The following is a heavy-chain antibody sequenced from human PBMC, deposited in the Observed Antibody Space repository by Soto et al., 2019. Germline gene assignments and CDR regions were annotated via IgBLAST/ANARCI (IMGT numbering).Heavy chain of an antibody. J-gene: IGHJ3*02. CDR3: ASIGEGVTSAFDI. Sequence: QVQLQESGPGLVKPSGTLSLICTVSDASISSSNWWSWVRQPPGKGLEWIGEIYHTGNSNYNPSFKSRVTMSVDKSKNQLSLKLRSVTAEEKDVYYCASIGEGVTSAFDIWGQGTMVTVSS. CDR2: IYHTGNS. D-gene: IGHD2-21*02. CDR1: DASISSSNW. V-gene: IGHV4-4*02.